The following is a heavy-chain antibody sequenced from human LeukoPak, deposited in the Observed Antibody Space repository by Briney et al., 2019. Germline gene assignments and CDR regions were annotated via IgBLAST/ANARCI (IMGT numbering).Heavy chain of an antibody. V-gene: IGHV4-61*02. CDR3: ARDICGYNYGCFDS. CDR1: GDSIGRGSYY. Sequence: SQTLSLTCAVSGDSIGRGSYYWGWIRQPAGKAPEWIGRIFNTGSTSYNPSLKSRVTISVDTSKNQFSLNLRSVTAADTAVYYCARDICGYNYGCFDSWGQGTLVTVSS. CDR2: IFNTGST. J-gene: IGHJ4*02. D-gene: IGHD5-18*01.